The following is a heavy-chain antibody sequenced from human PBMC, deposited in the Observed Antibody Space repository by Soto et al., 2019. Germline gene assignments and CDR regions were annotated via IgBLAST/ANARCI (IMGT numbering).Heavy chain of an antibody. CDR3: ARDQVRAVAGTSYYYGMDV. J-gene: IGHJ6*02. V-gene: IGHV4-59*01. Sequence: PSETLSLTCTVSGGSISSYYWSWIRQPPGKGLEWIGYIYYSGSTNYNPSLKSRVTISVDTSKNQFSLKLSSVTAADTAVYYCARDQVRAVAGTSYYYGMDVWGQGTTVTVSS. CDR2: IYYSGST. CDR1: GGSISSYY. D-gene: IGHD6-19*01.